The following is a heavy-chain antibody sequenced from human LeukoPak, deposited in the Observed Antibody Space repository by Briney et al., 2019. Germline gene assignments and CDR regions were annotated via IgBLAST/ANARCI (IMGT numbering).Heavy chain of an antibody. V-gene: IGHV1-2*02. J-gene: IGHJ6*03. CDR2: INPNSGGT. Sequence: ASVKVSCKASGYTFTGYYMHWVRQAPGQGLEWMGWINPNSGGTNYAQKFQGRVTMTRDTSISTAYMELSRLRSDDTAVYYCARAHSYYYYMDVWGKGTTVTVSS. CDR3: ARAHSYYYYMDV. CDR1: GYTFTGYY.